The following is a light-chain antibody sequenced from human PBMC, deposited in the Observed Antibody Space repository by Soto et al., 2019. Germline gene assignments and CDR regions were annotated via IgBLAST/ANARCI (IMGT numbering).Light chain of an antibody. CDR2: NDG. J-gene: IGLJ1*01. Sequence: SYVLTQPPSVSVAPGQTATITCGGSDIGSKSVHWYQQRPGQATVLVIYNDGDRPSGIPERFSGSNSGNAATLTISRVEAGDEADYYCQLWDSSRDHPGLFGTGTKVTVL. V-gene: IGLV3-21*04. CDR1: DIGSKS. CDR3: QLWDSSRDHPGL.